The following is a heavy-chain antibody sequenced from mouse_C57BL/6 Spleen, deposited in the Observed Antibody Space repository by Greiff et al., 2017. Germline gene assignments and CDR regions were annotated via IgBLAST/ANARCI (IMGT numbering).Heavy chain of an antibody. CDR3: AKKNYDYDGVAD. J-gene: IGHJ3*01. Sequence: QVQLKESGPGLVQPSPSLSITCTVSGFSLTSYGVHWVRQSPGKGLEWLGVIWRGGSTDYNAAFMSRLSITTDNSKSHVFFKMNSLHAGDTAIYSSAKKNYDYDGVADWGPGTLVTVSA. D-gene: IGHD2-4*01. CDR2: IWRGGST. CDR1: GFSLTSYG. V-gene: IGHV2-5*01.